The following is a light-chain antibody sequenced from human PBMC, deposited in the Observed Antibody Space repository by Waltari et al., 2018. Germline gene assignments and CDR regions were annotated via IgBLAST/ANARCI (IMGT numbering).Light chain of an antibody. J-gene: IGKJ5*01. CDR3: QQYDRFPLS. CDR1: QSVLDSSNNKND. Sequence: DIVMTPSPNSLALSLSGRTNINCKASQSVLDSSNNKNDVAWYQQKPGQPPKLLIYWASYRESGVPDRFSGSGSGTDFTFTISSLQAEDMAIYYCQQYDRFPLSFGQGTRLEI. V-gene: IGKV4-1*01. CDR2: WAS.